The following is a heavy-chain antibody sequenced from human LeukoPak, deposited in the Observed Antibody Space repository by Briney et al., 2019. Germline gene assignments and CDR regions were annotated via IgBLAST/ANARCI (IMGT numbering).Heavy chain of an antibody. Sequence: ASVKVSCKASGGTFISYAISWVRQAPGQGLEWMGRIIPIFGTANYAQKSQGRVTITTDESTSTAYMELSSQRSEDTAVYYCARDWTTVTLLRQDHNWFDPWGQGTLVTVSS. CDR2: IIPIFGTA. V-gene: IGHV1-69*05. D-gene: IGHD4-17*01. CDR1: GGTFISYA. J-gene: IGHJ5*02. CDR3: ARDWTTVTLLRQDHNWFDP.